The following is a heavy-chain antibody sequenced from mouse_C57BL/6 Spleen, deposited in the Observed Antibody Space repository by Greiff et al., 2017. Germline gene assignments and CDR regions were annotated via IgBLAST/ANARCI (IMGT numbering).Heavy chain of an antibody. V-gene: IGHV1-69*01. CDR3: AKGNGVLINFDY. CDR1: GYTFTSYW. J-gene: IGHJ2*01. Sequence: QVQLQQPGAELVMPGASVKLSCKASGYTFTSYWMPWVQQRPGQGLEWIGEIVPSASYTNYNQTFKGKSTLTVDKSSSTAYMQLSSLTSEDSAVYYCAKGNGVLINFDYWGQGTTLTVSS. D-gene: IGHD1-1*01. CDR2: IVPSASYT.